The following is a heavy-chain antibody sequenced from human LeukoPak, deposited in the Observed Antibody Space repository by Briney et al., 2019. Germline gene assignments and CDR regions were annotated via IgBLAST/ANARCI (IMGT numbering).Heavy chain of an antibody. Sequence: GGSLRLSCAASGFTFSRYGMSWVRQAPGKGLEWVSYISSSSSTIYYADSVKGRFTISRDNAKNSLYLQMNSLRAGDTAVYYCARAAYSSTWYSRYFDLWGRGTLVTVSS. CDR1: GFTFSRYG. D-gene: IGHD6-13*01. V-gene: IGHV3-48*01. J-gene: IGHJ2*01. CDR3: ARAAYSSTWYSRYFDL. CDR2: ISSSSSTI.